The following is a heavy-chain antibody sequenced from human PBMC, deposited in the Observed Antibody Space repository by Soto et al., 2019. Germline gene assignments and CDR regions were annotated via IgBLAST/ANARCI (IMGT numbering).Heavy chain of an antibody. CDR2: IWSDGSNK. V-gene: IGHV3-33*01. CDR1: GFTFSTHG. Sequence: QVQLVESGGGVVQPGRSLRLSCAASGFTFSTHGMHWVRQAPGKGLEGVAIIWSDGSNKYYTDSVKGRFTISRDNSKKTVYLHMNSLRAEDTAVYYCERDRYTNWFDPWGQGTLVTVSS. J-gene: IGHJ5*02. CDR3: ERDRYTNWFDP. D-gene: IGHD3-16*02.